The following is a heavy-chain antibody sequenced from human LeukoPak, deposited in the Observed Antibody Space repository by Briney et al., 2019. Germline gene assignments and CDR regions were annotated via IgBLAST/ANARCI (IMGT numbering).Heavy chain of an antibody. Sequence: PGGSPRLSCAASGFTFSSYSMNWVRQAPGKGLEWVSSISSSSSYIYYADSVKGRFTISRDNAKNSLYLQMNSLRAEDTAVYYCARSQRGYSGYDYWGQGTLVTVSS. V-gene: IGHV3-21*01. CDR1: GFTFSSYS. J-gene: IGHJ4*02. CDR2: ISSSSSYI. D-gene: IGHD5-12*01. CDR3: ARSQRGYSGYDY.